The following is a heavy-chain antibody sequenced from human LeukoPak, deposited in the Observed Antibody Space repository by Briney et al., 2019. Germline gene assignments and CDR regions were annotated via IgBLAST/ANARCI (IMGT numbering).Heavy chain of an antibody. CDR3: ARAPGGNPTTHYFDY. J-gene: IGHJ4*02. D-gene: IGHD1-14*01. Sequence: PGGSLRLSCAASGFTFSSYWMSWVRQAPGKGLEWVANIKQDGSEKYYVDSVKGRFTISRDNAKNSLYLQMNSLRAEDTAVYYCARAPGGNPTTHYFDYWGQGALVTVSS. CDR1: GFTFSSYW. CDR2: IKQDGSEK. V-gene: IGHV3-7*01.